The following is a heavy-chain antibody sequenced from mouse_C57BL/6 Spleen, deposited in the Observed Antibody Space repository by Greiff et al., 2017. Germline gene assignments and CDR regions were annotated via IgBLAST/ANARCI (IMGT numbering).Heavy chain of an antibody. CDR3: VRPSSTTVVDYWYFDF. Sequence: EVKLVESGGGLVQPKGSLKLSCAASGFTFNTYAMHWVRQAPGKGLEWVARIRSKSSNYATYYADSVKDRFTISRDDSQSMLYLQMNNLKTEDTAMYYCVRPSSTTVVDYWYFDFWGTGTTVTVSS. J-gene: IGHJ1*03. V-gene: IGHV10-3*01. CDR1: GFTFNTYA. D-gene: IGHD1-1*01. CDR2: IRSKSSNYAT.